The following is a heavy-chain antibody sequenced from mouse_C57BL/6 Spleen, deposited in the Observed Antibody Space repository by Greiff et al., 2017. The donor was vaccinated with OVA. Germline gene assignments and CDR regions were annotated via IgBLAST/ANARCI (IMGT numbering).Heavy chain of an antibody. CDR3: ARGDYDRYFDV. J-gene: IGHJ1*03. CDR2: IYPGGGYT. CDR1: GYTFTNYW. Sequence: QVQLQQSGAELVRPGTSVKMSCKASGYTFTNYWIGWAKQRPGHGLEWIGDIYPGGGYTNYNEKFKGKATLTADKSSSTAYMQFSSLTSEDSAIYCCARGDYDRYFDVWGTGTTVTVSS. V-gene: IGHV1-63*01. D-gene: IGHD2-4*01.